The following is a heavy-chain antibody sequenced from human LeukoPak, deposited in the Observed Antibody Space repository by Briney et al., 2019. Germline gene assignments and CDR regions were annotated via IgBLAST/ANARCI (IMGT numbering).Heavy chain of an antibody. V-gene: IGHV4-59*01. Sequence: PSETLSLTCTVSGGSISNYYWSWIRQPPGKGLEWIGYIYYSGSTNYNPSLKSRVIISVDTSKNQFSLKLSSVAAADTAVYYCARDYGDYLDSWGQGTLVTVSS. CDR1: GGSISNYY. J-gene: IGHJ4*02. CDR2: IYYSGST. CDR3: ARDYGDYLDS. D-gene: IGHD4-17*01.